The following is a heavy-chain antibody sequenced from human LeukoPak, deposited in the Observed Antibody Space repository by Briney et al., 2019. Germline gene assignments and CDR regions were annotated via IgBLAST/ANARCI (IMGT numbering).Heavy chain of an antibody. Sequence: SGTLSLTCTVSGGSLSTYHWIWVRQPAGKGLEWIARIYASGITNYNPSLERRVTMSVDTSKNQFSLRLTSVTDADTAVYYCARDGWDSSGYYFDYWGQGTLVTVSS. D-gene: IGHD3-22*01. J-gene: IGHJ4*02. CDR3: ARDGWDSSGYYFDY. CDR1: GGSLSTYH. CDR2: IYASGIT. V-gene: IGHV4-4*07.